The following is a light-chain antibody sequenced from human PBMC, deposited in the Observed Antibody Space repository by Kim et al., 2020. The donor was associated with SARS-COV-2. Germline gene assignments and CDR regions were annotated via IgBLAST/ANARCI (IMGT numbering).Light chain of an antibody. V-gene: IGKV1-16*01. Sequence: DIQMTQSPSSLAASVGDRVTIACRESQSINTYLNWYQQKPGKAPKLLIYAASTLQSGVPSRFSGSGSGTDFTLTISCLQSEDFATYYCQQYYSYPYTFGQGTKLEI. CDR2: AAS. CDR1: QSINTY. CDR3: QQYYSYPYT. J-gene: IGKJ2*01.